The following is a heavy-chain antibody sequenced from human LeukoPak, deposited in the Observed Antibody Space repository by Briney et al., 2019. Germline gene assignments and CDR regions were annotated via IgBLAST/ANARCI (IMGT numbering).Heavy chain of an antibody. D-gene: IGHD2-15*01. Sequence: GGSLRLSCAASGFTFSGSAMHWVRQASGKGLEWVGRIRSKANSYATAYAASVKGRFTFSRDDSKNTAYLQMNSLKTEDTAVYYCTSRSLGYCSGGSCYYGMDVWGQGTTVTVSS. CDR3: TSRSLGYCSGGSCYYGMDV. CDR2: IRSKANSYAT. J-gene: IGHJ6*02. V-gene: IGHV3-73*01. CDR1: GFTFSGSA.